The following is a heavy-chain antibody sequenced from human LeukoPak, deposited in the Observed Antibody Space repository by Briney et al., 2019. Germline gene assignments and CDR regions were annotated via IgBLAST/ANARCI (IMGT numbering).Heavy chain of an antibody. CDR3: AKDLYARRGWFDP. CDR2: IRYDVSHT. J-gene: IGHJ5*02. CDR1: GFTFSSYG. D-gene: IGHD2/OR15-2a*01. Sequence: PGGSLRLSCAASGFTFSSYGMHWVRQAPGKGLEWVAFIRYDVSHTYYADSVKGRFTISRDNSKSTLYLQMNSLRAEDTAVYYCAKDLYARRGWFDPWGQGTLVTVSS. V-gene: IGHV3-30*02.